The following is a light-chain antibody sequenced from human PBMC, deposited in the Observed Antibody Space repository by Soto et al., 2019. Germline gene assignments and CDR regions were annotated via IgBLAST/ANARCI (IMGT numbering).Light chain of an antibody. CDR1: QSVAGN. CDR2: GAS. CDR3: QQYSYWYT. Sequence: EIVMTQSPATLSVSPGERATLSCRASQSVAGNLAWYQQKPAQAPRLLIYGASTRATGIPARFSGSGSGTAFTLTISSLQSEAFAVYYCQQYSYWYTFGQGAKLEI. J-gene: IGKJ2*01. V-gene: IGKV3-15*01.